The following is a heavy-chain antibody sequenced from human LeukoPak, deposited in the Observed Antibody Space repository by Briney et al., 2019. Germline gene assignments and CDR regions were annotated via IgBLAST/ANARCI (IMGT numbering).Heavy chain of an antibody. Sequence: GASVKVPCKASGGTFSSYAISWVRQAPGQGLEWMGGIIPIFGTANYAQKFQGRVTITADESTSTAYMELSSLRSEDTAVYYCARGVKGEWELPRRNYYYYGIDVWGQGTTVTVSS. V-gene: IGHV1-69*13. D-gene: IGHD1-26*01. CDR1: GGTFSSYA. J-gene: IGHJ6*02. CDR3: ARGVKGEWELPRRNYYYYGIDV. CDR2: IIPIFGTA.